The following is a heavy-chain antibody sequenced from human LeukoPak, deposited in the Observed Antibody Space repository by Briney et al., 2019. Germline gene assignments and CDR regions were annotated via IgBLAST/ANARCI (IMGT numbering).Heavy chain of an antibody. J-gene: IGHJ5*02. CDR2: INPNSGGT. D-gene: IGHD6-19*01. CDR3: AREGSSGWSPRGWFDP. CDR1: GYTFTGYY. V-gene: IGHV1-2*02. Sequence: GASVKVSCKASGYTFTGYYIHWVRQAPGQGLEWMGWINPNSGGTNYAQKFQGRVTMTRDTSISTAYMELSRLNFDDRAIYYCAREGSSGWSPRGWFDPWGRGTLVTVSS.